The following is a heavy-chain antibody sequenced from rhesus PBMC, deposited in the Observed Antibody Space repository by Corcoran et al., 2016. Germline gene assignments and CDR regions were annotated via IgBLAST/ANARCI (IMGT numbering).Heavy chain of an antibody. CDR2: IYWDNDK. Sequence: QVTLKESGPALVKPTQTLTLTCTFSGFSLATSGMGVGWFRQPPGKAPEGRALIYWDNDKRYRTSLKSRLTISKDTSKNLVVLIMTDMGPMDTATYYCTRGSGYCTGSAGRYFGWDSWGQGVVVTVSS. D-gene: IGHD2-21*01. V-gene: IGHV2-152*01. J-gene: IGHJ6*01. CDR3: TRGSGYCTGSAGRYFGWDS. CDR1: GFSLATSGMG.